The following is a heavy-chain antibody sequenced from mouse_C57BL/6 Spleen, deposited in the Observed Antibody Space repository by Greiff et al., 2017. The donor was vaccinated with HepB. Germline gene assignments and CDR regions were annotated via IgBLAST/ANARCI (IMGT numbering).Heavy chain of an antibody. CDR2: ISSGGDYI. J-gene: IGHJ4*01. V-gene: IGHV5-9-1*02. CDR3: TRDGYDLYAMDY. CDR1: GFTFSSYA. D-gene: IGHD2-2*01. Sequence: EVKLMESGEGLVKPGGSLKLSCAASGFTFSSYAMSWVRQTPEKRLEWVAYISSGGDYIYYADTVKGRFTISRDIARNTLYLQMSSLKSEDTAMYYCTRDGYDLYAMDYWGQGTSVTVSS.